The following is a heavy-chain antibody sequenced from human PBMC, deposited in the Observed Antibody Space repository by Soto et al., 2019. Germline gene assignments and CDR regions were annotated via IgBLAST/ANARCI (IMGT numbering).Heavy chain of an antibody. D-gene: IGHD3-22*01. CDR2: LYSDGSS. V-gene: IGHV3-53*01. CDR1: GFTVSRNY. CDR3: ATVVSSGYQDY. Sequence: EVQLVESGGGLIQPGGSLRLSCAASGFTVSRNYICWVRQAPGKGLEWVSVLYSDGSSHHADSVKGRFTISRDNSKNTRYLQMNSLRAEDTAVYYCATVVSSGYQDYWGQGTLVAVSS. J-gene: IGHJ4*02.